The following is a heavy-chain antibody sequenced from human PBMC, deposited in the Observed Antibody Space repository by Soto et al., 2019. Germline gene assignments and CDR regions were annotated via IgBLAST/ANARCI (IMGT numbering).Heavy chain of an antibody. V-gene: IGHV4-39*01. Sequence: SETLSLTCTVSGGSISSSSYYWGWIRQPPGKGLEWIGSIYYYGNTYYNPSLKSRVTMSVDTSKNQFSLKLSSVTAADTAVYYCARQVRDYDSSGYYPYYLDYWGQGSPVTVS. CDR3: ARQVRDYDSSGYYPYYLDY. CDR1: GGSISSSSYY. D-gene: IGHD3-22*01. CDR2: IYYYGNT. J-gene: IGHJ4*02.